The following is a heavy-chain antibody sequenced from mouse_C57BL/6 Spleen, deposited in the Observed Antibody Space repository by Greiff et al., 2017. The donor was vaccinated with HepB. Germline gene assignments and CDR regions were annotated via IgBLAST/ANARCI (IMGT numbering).Heavy chain of an antibody. V-gene: IGHV1-20*01. Sequence: VQLQQSGPELVKPGDSVKISCKASGYSFTGYFMNWVMQSHGKSLEWIGRINPYNGDTFYNQKFKGKATLTVDKSSSTAHMELRSLTSEESAVYYCAREDYYSNYPMDYWGQGTSVTVSS. D-gene: IGHD2-5*01. J-gene: IGHJ4*01. CDR2: INPYNGDT. CDR1: GYSFTGYF. CDR3: AREDYYSNYPMDY.